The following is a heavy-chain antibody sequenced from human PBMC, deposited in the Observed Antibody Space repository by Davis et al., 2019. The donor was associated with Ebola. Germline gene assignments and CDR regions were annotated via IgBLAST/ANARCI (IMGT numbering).Heavy chain of an antibody. CDR2: ITWNAAST. Sequence: GESLKISCAASGFTFGDYGMSWVRQAPGMGLEWVSGITWNAASTGYAGSVKGRFTISRDNAKNSLYLQVNSLRAEDTALYHCARGAPHTDYPYAFDIWGQGTMVTVSS. J-gene: IGHJ3*02. D-gene: IGHD4-11*01. CDR1: GFTFGDYG. V-gene: IGHV3-20*01. CDR3: ARGAPHTDYPYAFDI.